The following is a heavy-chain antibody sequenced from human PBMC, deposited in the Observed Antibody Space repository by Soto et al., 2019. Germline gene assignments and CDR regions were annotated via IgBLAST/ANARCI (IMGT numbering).Heavy chain of an antibody. D-gene: IGHD5-12*01. CDR3: ARGRIVASIHDAFEI. J-gene: IGHJ3*02. CDR1: GYPFTSYG. CDR2: ISAYNGKR. V-gene: IGHV1-18*01. Sequence: QGQLLQSGDEMKTPGASVRVSCRASGYPFTSYGISWVRQAPGQGLEWVAWISAYNGKRDTAQKFQGRVTMTLDTSTDTAHMELGDLTSADTAVDYCARGRIVASIHDAFEIWGQGTKVTVSS.